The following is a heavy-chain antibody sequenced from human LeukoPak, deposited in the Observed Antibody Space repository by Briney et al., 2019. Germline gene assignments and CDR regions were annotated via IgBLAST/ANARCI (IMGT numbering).Heavy chain of an antibody. D-gene: IGHD3-22*01. CDR3: ARGRGNYYYDSSGYPSPLDY. V-gene: IGHV3-21*01. CDR2: ISSSSSYI. CDR1: GFTFSSYS. J-gene: IGHJ4*02. Sequence: GGSLRLSCAASGFTFSSYSMNWVRQAPGKGLEWVSSISSSSSYIYYADSVKGRFTISRDNAKNSLYLQMNSLRAEDTAVYHCARGRGNYYYDSSGYPSPLDYWGQGTLVTVSS.